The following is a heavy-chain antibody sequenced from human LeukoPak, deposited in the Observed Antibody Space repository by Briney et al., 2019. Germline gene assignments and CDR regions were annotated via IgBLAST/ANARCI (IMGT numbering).Heavy chain of an antibody. Sequence: PSETLSLTCTVSNGSISIYYWSWVRQPAGKGLEWIGRISASGSTNYNPSLKSRVTMSVDTSKNQFSLKLSSVTAADTAVCYCAREITVTRPFDYWGQGTLVTVSS. V-gene: IGHV4-4*07. D-gene: IGHD4-17*01. CDR3: AREITVTRPFDY. J-gene: IGHJ4*02. CDR1: NGSISIYY. CDR2: ISASGST.